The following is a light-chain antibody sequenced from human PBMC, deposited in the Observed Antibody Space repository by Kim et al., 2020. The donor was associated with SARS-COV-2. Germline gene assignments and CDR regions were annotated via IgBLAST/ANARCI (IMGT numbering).Light chain of an antibody. CDR3: QQFGDSPMYT. CDR1: QSANRPY. V-gene: IGKV3-20*01. CDR2: GTS. J-gene: IGKJ2*01. Sequence: SPGERATLSYRAGQSANRPYLAWYQQKPGQAPRLLIHGTSTRATGIPERFSGNGSGTDLTLTISRLEPGDSAVYYCQQFGDSPMYTFGQGTKLEI.